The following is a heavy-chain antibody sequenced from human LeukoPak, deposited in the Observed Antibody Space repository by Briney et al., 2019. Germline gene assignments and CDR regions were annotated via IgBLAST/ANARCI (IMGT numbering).Heavy chain of an antibody. D-gene: IGHD6-19*01. Sequence: SETLSLTCPVSGDSISSHYWSWIRQPPWKGLEWIGNIYNSGTTNYNPSVKSRVTISIDTSKNQLSLRLTSVTAADTAVYYCAKATRWLAFDYWGQGILVTVSS. J-gene: IGHJ4*02. V-gene: IGHV4-59*11. CDR1: GDSISSHY. CDR2: IYNSGTT. CDR3: AKATRWLAFDY.